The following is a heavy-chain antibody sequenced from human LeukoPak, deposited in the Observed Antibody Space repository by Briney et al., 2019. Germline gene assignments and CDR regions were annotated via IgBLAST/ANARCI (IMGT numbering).Heavy chain of an antibody. D-gene: IGHD6-13*01. CDR1: GDSVSSYTAA. Sequence: SQTLPLTCAISGDSVSSYTAAWNWIRQSPSRGLEWLGRTYYRSKWYNGCALSVKSRIAFPPDTSKNQSSLQLNSVTPDDTAVYNCVRSEQQLGANYFDSWGQGPLVTVSS. V-gene: IGHV6-1*01. CDR2: TYYRSKWYN. CDR3: VRSEQQLGANYFDS. J-gene: IGHJ4*02.